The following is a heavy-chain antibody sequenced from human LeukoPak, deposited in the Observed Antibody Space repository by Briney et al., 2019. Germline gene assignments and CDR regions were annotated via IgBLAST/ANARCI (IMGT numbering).Heavy chain of an antibody. Sequence: PSETLSLTCAVYGGSFSGYYWSWIRQPPGKGLEWIGEINHSGSTNYNPSLKSRVTISVDTSKNQFSLKLSSVPAADTAVYYCASVYYDFWSGYSGPDYWGQGTLVTVSS. CDR3: ASVYYDFWSGYSGPDY. CDR1: GGSFSGYY. J-gene: IGHJ4*02. D-gene: IGHD3-3*01. CDR2: INHSGST. V-gene: IGHV4-34*01.